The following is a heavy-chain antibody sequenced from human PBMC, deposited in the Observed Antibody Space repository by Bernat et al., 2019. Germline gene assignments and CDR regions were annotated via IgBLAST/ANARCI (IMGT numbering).Heavy chain of an antibody. D-gene: IGHD4-17*01. CDR3: AKYYDDDAYYYHGIDV. Sequence: QVQLVESGGGVVQPGRSLRLSCAGSGFTFSSYGMHWVRQAPGKGLEWVAVISYDGSNKYFADSVKGRFTISRDNSKNTLYLQMNSLRAEDTAVYFCAKYYDDDAYYYHGIDVWGQGTPVTVSS. V-gene: IGHV3-30*18. CDR1: GFTFSSYG. J-gene: IGHJ6*02. CDR2: ISYDGSNK.